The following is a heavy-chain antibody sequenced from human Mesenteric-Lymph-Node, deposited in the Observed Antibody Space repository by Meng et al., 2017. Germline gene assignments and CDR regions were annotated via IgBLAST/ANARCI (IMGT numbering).Heavy chain of an antibody. CDR1: GGSISSGGYY. CDR3: ARVAAAGNEWFDP. J-gene: IGHJ5*02. D-gene: IGHD6-13*01. CDR2: IYHSGST. Sequence: QVPLKEWGPGLVKPSQTLSLTCTFSGGSISSGGYYGSWIRQPPGKGLEWIGEIYHSGSTNYNPSLKSRVTISVDKSKNQFSLKLSSVTAADTAVYYCARVAAAGNEWFDPWGQGTLVTVSS. V-gene: IGHV4-31*03.